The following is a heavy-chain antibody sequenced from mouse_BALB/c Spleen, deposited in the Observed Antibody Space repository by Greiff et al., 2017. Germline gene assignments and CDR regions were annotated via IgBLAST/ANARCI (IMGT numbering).Heavy chain of an antibody. CDR2: INPSNGRT. CDR1: GYTFTSYW. V-gene: IGHV1S81*02. J-gene: IGHJ4*01. Sequence: QVQLQQPGAELVKPGASVKLSCKASGYTFTSYWMHWVKQRPGQGLEWIGEINPSNGRTNYNEKFKSKATLTVDKSSSTAYMQLSSLTSEDSAVYYCARGGGHYAMDYWGQGTSVTVSS. CDR3: ARGGGHYAMDY.